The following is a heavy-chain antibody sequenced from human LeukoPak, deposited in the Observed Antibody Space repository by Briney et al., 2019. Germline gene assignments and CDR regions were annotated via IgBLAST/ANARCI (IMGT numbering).Heavy chain of an antibody. CDR1: GDSVSSNSAA. Sequence: SQTLSLTCAISGDSVSSNSAAWNWISQSPSRGLEWLGRTYYSSKWYSDYAGSVKGRISINPDTSKNRISLQLNSVAPEDTALYYCAREGGSGTYSVFDYWGQGILVTVSS. D-gene: IGHD1-26*01. CDR3: AREGGSGTYSVFDY. J-gene: IGHJ4*02. V-gene: IGHV6-1*01. CDR2: TYYSSKWYS.